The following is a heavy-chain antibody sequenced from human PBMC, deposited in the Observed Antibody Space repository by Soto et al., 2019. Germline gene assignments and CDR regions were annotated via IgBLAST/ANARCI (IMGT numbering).Heavy chain of an antibody. D-gene: IGHD5-18*01. CDR2: IRSKANSYAT. Sequence: LRLSCAASGFIFSGSAFHWVRQAPGKGLEGVGRIRSKANSYATPYGSSVKGRFTISRDDSKSTTYLQINGLKTDDTAVYYCTRHDGWDTTMINSLGHWGQGALVTVSS. CDR1: GFIFSGSA. V-gene: IGHV3-73*01. CDR3: TRHDGWDTTMINSLGH. J-gene: IGHJ4*02.